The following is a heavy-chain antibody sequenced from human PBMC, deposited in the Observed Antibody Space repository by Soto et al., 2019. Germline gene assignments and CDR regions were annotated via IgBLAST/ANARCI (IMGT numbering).Heavy chain of an antibody. V-gene: IGHV1-69*04. CDR2: IIPILGIA. J-gene: IGHJ5*02. Sequence: QVQLVQSGAEVKKPGSSVGVSCKASGGPLRIYSLIWVREAPGQALEWMGRIIPILGIANYAQKFQGRVTITADKSTSTAYMELSSLRSEDTAVYYCARDCSSTSCYAYPWGQGTLVTVSS. CDR1: GGPLRIYS. CDR3: ARDCSSTSCYAYP. D-gene: IGHD2-2*01.